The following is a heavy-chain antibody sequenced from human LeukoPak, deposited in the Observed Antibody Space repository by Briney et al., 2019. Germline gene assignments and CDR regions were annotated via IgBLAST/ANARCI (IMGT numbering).Heavy chain of an antibody. J-gene: IGHJ4*02. Sequence: ASVKVSCKPSGYTFTNYGISWVRQAPGQGLEWMGWIGAYNGDTNCAQKLQGRVTMTTDTSTSTAYMELRSLRSDDTAVYYCVRDHCSGGSCPSFDYWGQGTLVTVSS. CDR2: IGAYNGDT. D-gene: IGHD2-15*01. V-gene: IGHV1-18*01. CDR3: VRDHCSGGSCPSFDY. CDR1: GYTFTNYG.